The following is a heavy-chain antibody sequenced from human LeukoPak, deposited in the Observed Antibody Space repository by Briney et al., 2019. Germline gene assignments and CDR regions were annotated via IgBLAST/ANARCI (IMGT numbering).Heavy chain of an antibody. CDR2: INHSGST. V-gene: IGHV4-39*07. CDR3: ARGAQWLDSSEGFDY. D-gene: IGHD6-19*01. CDR1: GGSISSSSYY. Sequence: KPSETLSLTCTVSGGSISSSSYYWSWIRQPPGKGLEWIGEINHSGSTNYNPSLKSRVTIAVDTSKNQFSLKLSSLTAADTAVYYCARGAQWLDSSEGFDYWGQGTLVTVSS. J-gene: IGHJ4*02.